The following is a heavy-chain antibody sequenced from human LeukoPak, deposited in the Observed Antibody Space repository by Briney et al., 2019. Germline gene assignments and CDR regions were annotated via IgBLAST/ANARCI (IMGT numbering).Heavy chain of an antibody. CDR2: MNPNRGKT. Sequence: ASVKVSCKASGYTFTSYDINWVRQATAQGLEWMGWMNPNRGKTGYAQKFQGRVTMTRNTSISTAYMELSSLRSEDTAVYYCARVPCGGDCHGDQNNAFDIWGQGTMVTVCS. J-gene: IGHJ3*02. V-gene: IGHV1-8*01. D-gene: IGHD2-21*02. CDR1: GYTFTSYD. CDR3: ARVPCGGDCHGDQNNAFDI.